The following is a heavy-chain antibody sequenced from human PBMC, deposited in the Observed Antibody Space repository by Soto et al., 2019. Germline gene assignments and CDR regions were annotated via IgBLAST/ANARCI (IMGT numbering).Heavy chain of an antibody. V-gene: IGHV1-18*01. CDR3: ARDELSGWVDS. D-gene: IGHD3-10*01. Sequence: QVQLVQSGAEVKKPGASVKVSCKASGYTYKSYAINWVRQVPGQGLEWMGWISAYNGNTKYAQNYQGRVTMTTDTSTRTVYMELRSLRTDDTAVYYCARDELSGWVDSWGQGTLVSVSS. J-gene: IGHJ5*01. CDR1: GYTYKSYA. CDR2: ISAYNGNT.